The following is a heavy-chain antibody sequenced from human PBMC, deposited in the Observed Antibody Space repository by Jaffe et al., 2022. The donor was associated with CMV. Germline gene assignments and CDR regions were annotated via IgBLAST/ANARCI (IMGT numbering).Heavy chain of an antibody. D-gene: IGHD3-22*01. J-gene: IGHJ4*02. Sequence: QVQLQESGPGLVKPSQTLSLTCTVSGGSISSGGYYWSWIRQHPGKGLEWIGYIYYSGSTYYNPSLKSRVTISVDTSKNQFSLKLSSVTAADTAVYYCARGGKYYYDSSGSRPAHFDYWGQGTLVTVSS. CDR3: ARGGKYYYDSSGSRPAHFDY. CDR1: GGSISSGGYY. CDR2: IYYSGST. V-gene: IGHV4-31*03.